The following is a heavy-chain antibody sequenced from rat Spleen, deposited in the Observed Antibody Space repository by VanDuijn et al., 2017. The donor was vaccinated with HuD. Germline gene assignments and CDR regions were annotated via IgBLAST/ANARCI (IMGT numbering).Heavy chain of an antibody. Sequence: EVQLVESGGGLVQPGRSLKLSCAASGFTFSDYNMAWVRQAPKKGLEWVATISYDGSSTYYRDSVKGRFTISRDNAKSTLYLQMDSLRSEDTATYYCARRGGGPDYWGQGVMVTVSS. CDR3: ARRGGGPDY. CDR2: ISYDGSST. D-gene: IGHD1-11*01. J-gene: IGHJ2*01. CDR1: GFTFSDYN. V-gene: IGHV5-7*01.